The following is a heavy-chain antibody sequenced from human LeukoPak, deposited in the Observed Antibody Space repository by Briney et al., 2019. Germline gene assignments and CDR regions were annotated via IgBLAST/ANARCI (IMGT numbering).Heavy chain of an antibody. V-gene: IGHV5-51*01. CDR3: ARQAAAVHSGWFDP. Sequence: GESLKISCEGSGYNFTTYCIGWVRQMPGKGLEWMGIIYPGDSDTRYSPSFQGQVTISADKSISTAYLQWSSLKASDTAMYYCARQAAAVHSGWFDPWGQGTLVTVSS. CDR2: IYPGDSDT. J-gene: IGHJ5*02. D-gene: IGHD6-13*01. CDR1: GYNFTTYC.